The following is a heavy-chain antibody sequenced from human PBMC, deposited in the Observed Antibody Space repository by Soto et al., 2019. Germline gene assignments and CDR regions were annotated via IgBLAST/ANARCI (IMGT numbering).Heavy chain of an antibody. CDR2: ISYDGSNK. D-gene: IGHD6-19*01. J-gene: IGHJ6*02. V-gene: IGHV3-30*18. Sequence: GGSLRLSCAASGFTFSSYGMHWVRQAPGKGLECVAVISYDGSNKYYADSVKGRFTISRDNSKNTLYLQMNSLRAEDTAVYYCAKEGQWLVYYYYGMDVWGQGTTVTVYS. CDR3: AKEGQWLVYYYYGMDV. CDR1: GFTFSSYG.